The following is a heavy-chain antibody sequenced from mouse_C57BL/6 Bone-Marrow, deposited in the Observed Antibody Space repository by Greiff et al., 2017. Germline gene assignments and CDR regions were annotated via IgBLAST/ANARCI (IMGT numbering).Heavy chain of an antibody. Sequence: VQLQQSGAELVKPGASVKLSCKASGYTFTSYWMQWVKQRPGQGLEWIGEIDPSDSYTNYNQKFKGKATLTVATSSSTAYMQLSSLTSEDSAVYYCAIEGYPFYYWGRGTTLTVSS. CDR2: IDPSDSYT. J-gene: IGHJ2*01. V-gene: IGHV1-50*01. CDR3: AIEGYPFYY. CDR1: GYTFTSYW.